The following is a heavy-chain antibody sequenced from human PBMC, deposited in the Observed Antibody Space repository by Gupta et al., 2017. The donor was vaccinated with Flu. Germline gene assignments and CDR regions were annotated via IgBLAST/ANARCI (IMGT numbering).Heavy chain of an antibody. Sequence: QVQLVESGGGVVQPGRSLRLLCAASGFTFSSYGMHWVRQAPGKGLEWVAVLWYDGSNKYYADSVKGRFTISRDNSKNTLYLQMNSLRAEDTAVYYCARDLGSSGWGYFDYWGQGTLVTVSS. CDR3: ARDLGSSGWGYFDY. J-gene: IGHJ4*02. CDR1: GFTFSSYG. V-gene: IGHV3-33*01. D-gene: IGHD6-19*01. CDR2: LWYDGSNK.